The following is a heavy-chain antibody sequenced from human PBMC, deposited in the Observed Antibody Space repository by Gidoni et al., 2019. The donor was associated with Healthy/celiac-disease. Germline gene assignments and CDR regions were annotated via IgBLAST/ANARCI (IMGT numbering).Heavy chain of an antibody. CDR3: ARGGSSGWYYYYGMDV. CDR2: INHSRST. V-gene: IGHV4-34*01. D-gene: IGHD6-19*01. CDR1: GGSFSGYD. J-gene: IGHJ6*02. Sequence: QVQLQQWGAGLLKPSETLSLTCAVYGGSFSGYDWSWIRQPPGKGLEWIGEINHSRSTNYNPSLKSRVTISVDTSKNQFSLKLSSVTAADTAVYYCARGGSSGWYYYYGMDVWGQGTTVTVSS.